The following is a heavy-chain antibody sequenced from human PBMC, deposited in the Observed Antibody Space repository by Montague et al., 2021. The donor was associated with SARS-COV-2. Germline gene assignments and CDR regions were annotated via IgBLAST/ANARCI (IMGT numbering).Heavy chain of an antibody. Sequence: SLRLSCAASGFTFSDYAMHWVRQAPGQGLEWVSGIRWKSGSIGYADSVKGRFTISRDNAKNSLYLQMNSLRAEDTALYYCAKGIEVVVAANADYWGQGTLVTVSS. V-gene: IGHV3-9*01. D-gene: IGHD2-15*01. J-gene: IGHJ4*02. CDR1: GFTFSDYA. CDR3: AKGIEVVVAANADY. CDR2: IRWKSGSI.